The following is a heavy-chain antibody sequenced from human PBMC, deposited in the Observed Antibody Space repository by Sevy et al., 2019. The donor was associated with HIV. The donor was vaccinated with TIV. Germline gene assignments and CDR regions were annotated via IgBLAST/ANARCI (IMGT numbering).Heavy chain of an antibody. CDR2: IKQDGSEK. CDR1: GFTLSSYW. D-gene: IGHD3-22*01. CDR3: ARARAYCSDNSGYSFDY. Sequence: GGSLRLSCAASGFTLSSYWMSWVRQAPGKGLEWVANIKQDGSEKYYVDSVKGRFTISRDNAKNSLYLQMNSLRVEDTAAYYCARARAYCSDNSGYSFDYWGQGTLVTVSS. J-gene: IGHJ4*02. V-gene: IGHV3-7*01.